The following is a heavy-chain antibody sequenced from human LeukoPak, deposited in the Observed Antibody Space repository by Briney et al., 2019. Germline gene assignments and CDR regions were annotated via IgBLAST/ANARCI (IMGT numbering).Heavy chain of an antibody. CDR1: GYTFTSYD. Sequence: ASVKVSCKASGYTFTSYDINWVRQATGQGLEWMGWMNPNSGNTGNAQKFQGRVTMTRNTSISTAYMELSSLRSEDTAVYYCARGTRHHYYYYGMDVWGQGTTVTVSS. V-gene: IGHV1-8*01. CDR2: MNPNSGNT. J-gene: IGHJ6*02. CDR3: ARGTRHHYYYYGMDV.